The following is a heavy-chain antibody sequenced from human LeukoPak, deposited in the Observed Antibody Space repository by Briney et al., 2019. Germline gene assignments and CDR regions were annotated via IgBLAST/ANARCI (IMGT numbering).Heavy chain of an antibody. Sequence: SETLSLTCTVSGGSISSSYWNWIRQPAGKGLEWIGRISPSGSTNYNPSLKSRVTMSVDTSKNQFSLKLSSVTAADTAVYYCARSYFSSRPSPLQHWGQGTLVTVSS. CDR1: GGSISSSY. CDR3: ARSYFSSRPSPLQH. J-gene: IGHJ1*01. CDR2: ISPSGST. V-gene: IGHV4-4*07. D-gene: IGHD6-13*01.